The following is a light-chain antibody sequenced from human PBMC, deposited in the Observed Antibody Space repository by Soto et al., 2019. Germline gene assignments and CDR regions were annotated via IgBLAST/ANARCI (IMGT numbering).Light chain of an antibody. Sequence: EIVLTQSPATLSLSPGERATLSCRASQSVNTYLGWYQQRPGQAPILLIYDASNRATGIPARFSGSGSGTDFTLTISSLEPEDVAVYYCQQRSSWPLTFGGGTKVELK. CDR2: DAS. J-gene: IGKJ4*01. CDR1: QSVNTY. CDR3: QQRSSWPLT. V-gene: IGKV3-11*01.